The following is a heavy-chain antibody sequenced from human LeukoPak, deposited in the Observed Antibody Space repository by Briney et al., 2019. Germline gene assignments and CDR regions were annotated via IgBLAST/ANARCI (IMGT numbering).Heavy chain of an antibody. CDR3: AKAYRKYYDPTVEPGDS. V-gene: IGHV3-30*18. J-gene: IGHJ4*02. Sequence: PGKSLTLSCAGSGFSFSNYGMHWVRQVPGKGLAWLAVISYEGSTKYYADYLQGRFTISRDNSMNTLYLQMNSLRPEDTAVYYCAKAYRKYYDPTVEPGDSWGQGTLVTVSS. CDR2: ISYEGSTK. D-gene: IGHD3-3*01. CDR1: GFSFSNYG.